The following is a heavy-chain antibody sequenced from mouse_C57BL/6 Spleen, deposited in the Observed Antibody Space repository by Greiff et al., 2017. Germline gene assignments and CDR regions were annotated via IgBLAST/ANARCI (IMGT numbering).Heavy chain of an antibody. CDR1: GFTFSSYA. V-gene: IGHV5-4*01. CDR2: ISDGGSYT. Sequence: EVHLVESGGGLVKPGGSLKLSCAASGFTFSSYAMSWVRQTPEKRLEWVATISDGGSYTYYPDNVKGRFTISRDNAKNNLYLQMSHLKSEDTAMYYCARALDGYGAMDYWGQGTSVTVSS. D-gene: IGHD2-2*01. CDR3: ARALDGYGAMDY. J-gene: IGHJ4*01.